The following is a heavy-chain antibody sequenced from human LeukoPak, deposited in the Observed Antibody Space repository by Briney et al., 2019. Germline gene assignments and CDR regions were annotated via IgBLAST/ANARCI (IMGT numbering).Heavy chain of an antibody. J-gene: IGHJ4*02. CDR1: GFIFSSYS. Sequence: GGSLRLSCAASGFIFSSYSMNWVCQAPGKGLEWVSSISSSSSYIHYADSVKGRFTISRDNAKNSLYLQMNSLRAEDTAVYYCARDRIVGATTSGYWGQGTLVTVSS. D-gene: IGHD1-26*01. CDR3: ARDRIVGATTSGY. V-gene: IGHV3-21*01. CDR2: ISSSSSYI.